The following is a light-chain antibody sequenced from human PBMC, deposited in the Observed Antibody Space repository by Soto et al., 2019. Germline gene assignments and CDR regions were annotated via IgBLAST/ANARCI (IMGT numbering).Light chain of an antibody. J-gene: IGKJ1*01. V-gene: IGKV1-39*01. CDR1: QTISSY. CDR3: QQSYGTPWT. Sequence: DIQLTQSPSSLSASVGDRVTITCRASQTISSYLNWYQQRPGKAPNLLIYAASTLQGGVPPRFSGSGSGTDFTLTISSLQPEDVAIYFCQQSYGTPWTFGQGTKVEVK. CDR2: AAS.